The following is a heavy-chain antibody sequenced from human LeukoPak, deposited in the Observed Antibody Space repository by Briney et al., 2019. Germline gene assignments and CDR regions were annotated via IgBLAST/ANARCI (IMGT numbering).Heavy chain of an antibody. CDR3: AKGPQLGYYSFFDDY. CDR1: GFTFSSYA. J-gene: IGHJ4*02. Sequence: PGGSLRLSCAASGFTFSSYAMSWVRQAPGKGLEWVPAISGSGGSTYYADSVKGRFTISRDNSKNTLYLQMNSLRAEDTAVYYCAKGPQLGYYSFFDDYWGQGTLVTVSS. V-gene: IGHV3-23*01. CDR2: ISGSGGST. D-gene: IGHD5-12*01.